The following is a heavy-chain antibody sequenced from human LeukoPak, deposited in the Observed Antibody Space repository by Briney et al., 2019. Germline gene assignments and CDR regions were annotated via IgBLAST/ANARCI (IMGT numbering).Heavy chain of an antibody. CDR3: ATAYGDYLQALWYFDL. Sequence: SVKVSCKASGGTFSSYAISWVRQAPGQGLEWMGGIIPIFGTANYAQKFQGRVTITTDESTSTAYMELSSLRSEDTAVYYCATAYGDYLQALWYFDLWGRGTLVTVSS. CDR2: IIPIFGTA. D-gene: IGHD4-17*01. J-gene: IGHJ2*01. V-gene: IGHV1-69*05. CDR1: GGTFSSYA.